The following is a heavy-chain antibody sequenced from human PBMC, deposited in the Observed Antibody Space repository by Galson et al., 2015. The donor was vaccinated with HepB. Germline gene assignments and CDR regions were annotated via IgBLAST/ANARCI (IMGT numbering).Heavy chain of an antibody. J-gene: IGHJ1*01. CDR2: ISAYSGNT. CDR3: ARDALWFGELLNEYFQH. Sequence: SVKVSCKASGYTFTSYYMHWVRQAPGQGLEWMGWISAYSGNTNYAQKLQGRVTMTTDTSTSTAYMELRSLRSDDTAVYYCARDALWFGELLNEYFQHWGQGTLVTVSS. CDR1: GYTFTSYY. D-gene: IGHD3-10*01. V-gene: IGHV1-18*04.